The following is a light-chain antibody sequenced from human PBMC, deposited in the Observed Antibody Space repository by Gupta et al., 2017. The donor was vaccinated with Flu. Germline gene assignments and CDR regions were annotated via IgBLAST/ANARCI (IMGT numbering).Light chain of an antibody. CDR1: QSVSSND. Sequence: PGERATLSCRATQSVSSNDLAWYQQKPGQAPRLLIYGASSRATGVPNRFSGSGSGTDFTLTISRREPEDFAVYYCHHYGTSPSWTFGQGTKVEIK. J-gene: IGKJ1*01. V-gene: IGKV3-20*01. CDR2: GAS. CDR3: HHYGTSPSWT.